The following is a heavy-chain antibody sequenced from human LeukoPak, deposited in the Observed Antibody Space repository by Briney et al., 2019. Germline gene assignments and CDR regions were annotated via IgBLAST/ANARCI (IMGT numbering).Heavy chain of an antibody. CDR3: ARGSDHIVVVPAAT. Sequence: GGSLRLSCAASGFTFSDYYMSWIRQAPGKGLEWVSYISSSGSTIYYADSVKGRFTISRDNAKNSLYLQMNSLRDEDTAVYYCARGSDHIVVVPAATWGQGTLVTVSS. J-gene: IGHJ4*02. CDR1: GFTFSDYY. CDR2: ISSSGSTI. V-gene: IGHV3-11*01. D-gene: IGHD2-2*01.